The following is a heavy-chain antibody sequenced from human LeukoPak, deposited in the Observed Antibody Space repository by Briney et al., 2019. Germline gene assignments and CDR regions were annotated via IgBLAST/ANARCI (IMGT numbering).Heavy chain of an antibody. Sequence: ASVKVSCKASGYTFTSYGISWVRQAPGQGLEWMGWISAYNGNTNYAQKLQGRVTMTTDTSTSTAYMELRSLRSDDTAVYYCARDHGGSCYSSSYYGMDVWGQGTTVTVSS. V-gene: IGHV1-18*01. CDR3: ARDHGGSCYSSSYYGMDV. J-gene: IGHJ6*02. D-gene: IGHD2-15*01. CDR1: GYTFTSYG. CDR2: ISAYNGNT.